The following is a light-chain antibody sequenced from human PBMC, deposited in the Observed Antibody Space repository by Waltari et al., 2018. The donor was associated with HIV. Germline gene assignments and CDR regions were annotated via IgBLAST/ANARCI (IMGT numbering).Light chain of an antibody. CDR1: SSKIGAVFD. Sequence: SVLTQPPSVSAAPGQRVTISCTGNSSKIGAVFDIHWYQQLPGTAPKLLIYGNNNRPSGVPDRFSASRAGTSASRAITGLSDDEADYYCQSYDSSLSAIVFFGGGTKLTVL. J-gene: IGLJ2*01. CDR3: QSYDSSLSAIVF. CDR2: GNN. V-gene: IGLV1-40*01.